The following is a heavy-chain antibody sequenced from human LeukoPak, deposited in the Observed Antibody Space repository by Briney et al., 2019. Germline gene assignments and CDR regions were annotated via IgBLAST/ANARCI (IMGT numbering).Heavy chain of an antibody. Sequence: PSETLSLTCTVSGGSISRYYWRWIRQPPGKGLEWIGYVYYSGSTNSNPSLKSRGTISVDRSKNQFSLKLSSVTAADTAVYYCARGDSIAAAADAFDIWGQGTMVTVSS. CDR1: GGSISRYY. CDR3: ARGDSIAAAADAFDI. J-gene: IGHJ3*02. CDR2: VYYSGST. D-gene: IGHD6-13*01. V-gene: IGHV4-59*12.